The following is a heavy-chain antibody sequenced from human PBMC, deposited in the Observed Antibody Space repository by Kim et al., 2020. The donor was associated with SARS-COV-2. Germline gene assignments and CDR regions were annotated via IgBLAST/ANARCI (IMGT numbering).Heavy chain of an antibody. CDR1: GFTFGDFA. Sequence: GGSLRLSCAASGFTFGDFAMHWVRQVPGKGLEWVSGLSWNSGVIGYADSVRGRFTISRHNAENSLFLQMNSLRAEDTAFYYCAKDLVSSSGRAFLIWGHGTMFTVSS. J-gene: IGHJ3*02. CDR3: AKDLVSSSGRAFLI. CDR2: LSWNSGVI. D-gene: IGHD6-6*01. V-gene: IGHV3-9*01.